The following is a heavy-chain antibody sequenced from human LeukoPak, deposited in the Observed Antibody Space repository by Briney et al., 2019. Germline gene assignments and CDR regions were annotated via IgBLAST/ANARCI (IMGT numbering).Heavy chain of an antibody. J-gene: IGHJ4*02. CDR2: IIPIFGTA. V-gene: IGHV1-69*05. Sequence: SVKVSCKASGGTFSSYAIGWVRQAPGQGLEWMGGIIPIFGTANYAQKFQGRVTITTDESTSTAYMELSSLRSEDTAVYYCARVSKGSIAARSSYFDYWGQGTLVTVSS. CDR1: GGTFSSYA. CDR3: ARVSKGSIAARSSYFDY. D-gene: IGHD6-6*01.